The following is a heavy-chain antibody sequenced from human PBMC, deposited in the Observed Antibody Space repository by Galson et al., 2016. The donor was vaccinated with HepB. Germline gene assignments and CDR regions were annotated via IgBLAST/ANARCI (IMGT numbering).Heavy chain of an antibody. J-gene: IGHJ6*02. CDR1: GYSFTSYW. CDR2: IDPTDSNT. V-gene: IGHV5-10-1*01. Sequence: QSGAEVKKPGESLRLSCKASGYSFTSYWIHWVRQMPGKGLEWMGAIDPTDSNTNYSPSFQGHVTLSADKSVNTPYLQWSNRKASDTATYYCARAYNWDDEDSGLDVWGQGTSVTVSS. CDR3: ARAYNWDDEDSGLDV. D-gene: IGHD1-1*01.